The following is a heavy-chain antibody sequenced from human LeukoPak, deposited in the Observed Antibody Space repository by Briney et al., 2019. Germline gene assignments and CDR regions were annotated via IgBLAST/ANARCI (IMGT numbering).Heavy chain of an antibody. CDR3: ARLDYGSGSLDY. V-gene: IGHV4-30-4*02. CDR2: IYYSGST. J-gene: IGHJ4*02. D-gene: IGHD3-10*01. Sequence: SETLSLTCTVSGGSINTGDFYWSWIRQPPGKGLEWIGYIYYSGSTSYSPSLKSRVTISLDTSKNQFSLKLSSVTAADTAVYYCARLDYGSGSLDYWGQGTLVTVSS. CDR1: GGSINTGDFY.